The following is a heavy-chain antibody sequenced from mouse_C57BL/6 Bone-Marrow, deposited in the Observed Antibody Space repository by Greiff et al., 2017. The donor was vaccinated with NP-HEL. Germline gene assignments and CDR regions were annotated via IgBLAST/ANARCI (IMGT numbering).Heavy chain of an antibody. Sequence: VQLQQSGAELVRPGTSVKVSCKASGYAFTNYLIEWVKQRPGQGLEWIGVINPGSGGTNYNEKFKGKATLTADESSSTAYMQLSSLTSEDSAVYFCARTGGYYGWGQGTSVTVSS. V-gene: IGHV1-54*01. D-gene: IGHD1-1*01. CDR3: ARTGGYYG. CDR1: GYAFTNYL. CDR2: INPGSGGT. J-gene: IGHJ4*01.